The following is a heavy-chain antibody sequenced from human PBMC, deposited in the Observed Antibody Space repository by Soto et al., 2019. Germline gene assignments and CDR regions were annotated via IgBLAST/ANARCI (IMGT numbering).Heavy chain of an antibody. V-gene: IGHV1-2*04. CDR2: INPNTGAT. D-gene: IGHD4-17*01. CDR1: GYTFTTYY. J-gene: IGHJ4*02. Sequence: QVQLVQSGAEVKKPGASVKVSCKASGYTFTTYYINWVRQAPGQGLEWMGWINPNTGATNYAQKLKGWVTLTRDTSVTTAYMEVSRLTSGDTAVYFCARSVTTHLAADFWGQGTLVTVSS. CDR3: ARSVTTHLAADF.